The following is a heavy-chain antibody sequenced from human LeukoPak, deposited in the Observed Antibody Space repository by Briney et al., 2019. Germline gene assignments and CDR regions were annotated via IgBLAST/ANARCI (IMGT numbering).Heavy chain of an antibody. V-gene: IGHV3-30*02. J-gene: IGHJ6*03. CDR3: AKDLTAVVYYYYMDD. CDR2: ILYDGSYK. Sequence: GGSLRLSCAASGFTFSSYGMHWVRQAPGKGLEWVAFILYDGSYKYYADSVKGRFTLSRDNSKNTLYLQMNSLRAEDTAVYYCAKDLTAVVYYYYMDDWGKGTTVTVSS. D-gene: IGHD5-18*01. CDR1: GFTFSSYG.